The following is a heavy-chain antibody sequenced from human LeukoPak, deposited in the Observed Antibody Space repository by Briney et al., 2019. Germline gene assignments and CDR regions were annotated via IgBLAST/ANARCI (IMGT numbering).Heavy chain of an antibody. J-gene: IGHJ4*02. V-gene: IGHV3-66*01. Sequence: PGGSLRLSCAASGITVRSSFMTWVRQAPGKELEWISMLYTGGTTHYLDSVRGRFTISRDEPKNTLHLQMDSLRVEDTAVYYCARDKSGYGYFDYWGPGTLVTVSS. CDR3: ARDKSGYGYFDY. CDR1: GITVRSSF. CDR2: LYTGGTT. D-gene: IGHD5-18*01.